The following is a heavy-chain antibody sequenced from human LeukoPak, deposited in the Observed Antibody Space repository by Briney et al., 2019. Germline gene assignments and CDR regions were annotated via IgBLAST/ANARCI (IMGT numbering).Heavy chain of an antibody. CDR1: SGSISTYY. J-gene: IGHJ6*02. Sequence: PSETLSLTCTVSSGSISTYYWSWIRQPPGKGLEWMGYIFHSGSTTYNPSLSSRLTISVDMSKNQFSLELSSVTAADTAVYYCARQGTSGSYLTGLDVWGQGTTVTVSS. V-gene: IGHV4-59*08. D-gene: IGHD3-22*01. CDR2: IFHSGST. CDR3: ARQGTSGSYLTGLDV.